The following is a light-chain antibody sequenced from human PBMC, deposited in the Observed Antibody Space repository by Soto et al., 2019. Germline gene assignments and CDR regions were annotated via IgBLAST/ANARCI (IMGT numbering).Light chain of an antibody. J-gene: IGKJ1*01. CDR2: KAS. CDR3: QQYYINWT. Sequence: DIQMTQSPSTLSASVGDRVTITCRASQSISNWLAWYQQKPGKAPKLLIYKASNLQSGVPSRFSGTASGTEFTLSISSLQPDDFATYYCQQYYINWTFGQGTK. CDR1: QSISNW. V-gene: IGKV1-5*03.